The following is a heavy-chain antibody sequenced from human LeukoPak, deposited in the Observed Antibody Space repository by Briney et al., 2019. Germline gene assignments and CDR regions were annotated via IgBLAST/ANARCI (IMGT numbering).Heavy chain of an antibody. Sequence: PGGSLRLSCAASGFTLSGDWMTWFRQAHGKGPEWVANIKEDGSQKNYVDSVKGRFTISRDNAKTSLYLQMNSLRAEDKAVYFCARGGSYPAYWGQGTLVTVSS. V-gene: IGHV3-7*01. D-gene: IGHD3-10*01. CDR2: IKEDGSQK. J-gene: IGHJ4*02. CDR3: ARGGSYPAY. CDR1: GFTLSGDW.